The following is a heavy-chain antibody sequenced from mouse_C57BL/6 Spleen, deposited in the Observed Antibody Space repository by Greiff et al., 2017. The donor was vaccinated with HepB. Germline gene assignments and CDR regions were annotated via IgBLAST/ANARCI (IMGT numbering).Heavy chain of an antibody. CDR2: INYDGSSH. D-gene: IGHD1-1*01. CDR3: ALYYGSSLYAMDY. Sequence: EVKLVESEGGLVQPGSSMKLSCTASGFTFSDYYMAWVRQVPEKGLEWVANINYDGSSHYYLDSLKSRFIISRDNAKNILYLQMSSLKSEDTATYYCALYYGSSLYAMDYWGQGTSVTVSS. CDR1: GFTFSDYY. J-gene: IGHJ4*01. V-gene: IGHV5-16*01.